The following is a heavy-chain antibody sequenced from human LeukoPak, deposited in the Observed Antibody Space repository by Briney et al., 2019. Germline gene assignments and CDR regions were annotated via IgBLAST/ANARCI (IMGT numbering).Heavy chain of an antibody. CDR2: IYTSGST. CDR1: GDSINSFY. Sequence: PSETLSLTCTVSGDSINSFYWSWIRQPAGKGLEWIGRIYTSGSTNYSPSLKSRVTMSVDTSKNQFSLKLSSVTAADTAVYYCARDRRGWYFDFDYWGQGTLVTVSS. J-gene: IGHJ4*02. V-gene: IGHV4-4*07. D-gene: IGHD6-19*01. CDR3: ARDRRGWYFDFDY.